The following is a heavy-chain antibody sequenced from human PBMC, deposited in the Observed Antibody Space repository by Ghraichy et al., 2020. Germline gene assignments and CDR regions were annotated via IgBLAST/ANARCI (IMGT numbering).Heavy chain of an antibody. V-gene: IGHV4-34*01. CDR3: ARGRRELRRFDF. CDR1: GESLSGYY. CDR2: INHSGIT. J-gene: IGHJ4*02. D-gene: IGHD1-7*01. Sequence: SETLSLTCAVYGESLSGYYWSWIRQSPEKGLEWIGEINHSGITTYNAALKSRVSISIDTSKAQFSLTVNSVTAADTAVYYCARGRRELRRFDFWGQGTLVTVSS.